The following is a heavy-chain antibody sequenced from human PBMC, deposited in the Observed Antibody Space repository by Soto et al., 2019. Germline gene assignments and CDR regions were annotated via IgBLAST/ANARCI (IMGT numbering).Heavy chain of an antibody. V-gene: IGHV3-30-3*01. Sequence: QVQLVESGGGVVQPGRSLRLSCAASGFTFSSYAMHWVRQAPGKGLEWVAVISYDGSNKYYADSVKGRFTISRDNSKNTLYRQMNSLRAEDTAVYYCAREGSSSIAARPGYFDYWGQGTLVTVSS. CDR1: GFTFSSYA. D-gene: IGHD6-6*01. CDR3: AREGSSSIAARPGYFDY. CDR2: ISYDGSNK. J-gene: IGHJ4*02.